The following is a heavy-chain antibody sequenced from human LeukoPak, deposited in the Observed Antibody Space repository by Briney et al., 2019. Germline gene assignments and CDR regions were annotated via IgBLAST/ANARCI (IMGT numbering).Heavy chain of an antibody. D-gene: IGHD1-26*01. J-gene: IGHJ2*01. CDR1: GFTFSSYS. Sequence: PGGSLRLSCAASGFTFSSYSMNWVRRAPGEGLEWVSSIISSSTYIYYADSVKGRFTISRDNAKNSLFLQMNSLRAEDTAVYYCARTLGNYYEYFDLWGRGTLVTVSS. CDR2: IISSSTYI. CDR3: ARTLGNYYEYFDL. V-gene: IGHV3-21*01.